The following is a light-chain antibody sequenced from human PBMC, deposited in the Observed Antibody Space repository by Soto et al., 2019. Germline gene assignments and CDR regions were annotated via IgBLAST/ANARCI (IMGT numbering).Light chain of an antibody. V-gene: IGKV3-20*01. CDR1: QNVNNNY. J-gene: IGKJ4*01. Sequence: EIVLTQSPGTLSLSPGETATLSCRASQNVNNNYMAWYQQKPGLAPRLLIYLTSSRATGVPDRFSGSGSGTDFTLTITSLQPDDFAVYYCQQFGATPLTFGGGTRVEIK. CDR2: LTS. CDR3: QQFGATPLT.